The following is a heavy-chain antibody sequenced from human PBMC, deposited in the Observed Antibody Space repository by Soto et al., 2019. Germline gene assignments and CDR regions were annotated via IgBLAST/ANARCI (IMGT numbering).Heavy chain of an antibody. CDR1: GFTFSSYG. J-gene: IGHJ6*02. D-gene: IGHD1-1*01. Sequence: LRLSCAASGFTFSSYGMHWVRQAPGKGLEWVAVIWYDGSNKYYADSVKGRFTISRDNSKNTLYLQMNSLRAEDTAVYYCARGAVRSYYYYYGMDVWGQGTTVTVSS. CDR3: ARGAVRSYYYYYGMDV. V-gene: IGHV3-33*01. CDR2: IWYDGSNK.